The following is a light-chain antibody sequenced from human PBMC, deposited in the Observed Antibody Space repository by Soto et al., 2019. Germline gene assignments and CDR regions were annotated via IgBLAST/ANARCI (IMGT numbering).Light chain of an antibody. J-gene: IGKJ3*01. CDR2: AAS. CDR3: QQSYSTPH. V-gene: IGKV1-39*01. CDR1: QSISSY. Sequence: DIQMTQSPSSLSASVGDRVTITCRVSQSISSYLNWYQQKPGKAPKLLIYAASSLQSGVPSRFSGSGSGTDFTLTISSLQPEDFATYYCQQSYSTPHFGPGTKVDIK.